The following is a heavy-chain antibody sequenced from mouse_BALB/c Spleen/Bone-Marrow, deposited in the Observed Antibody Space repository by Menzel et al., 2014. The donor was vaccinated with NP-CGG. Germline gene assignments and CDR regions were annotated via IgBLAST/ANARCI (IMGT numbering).Heavy chain of an antibody. CDR3: ARGGDNFAWFAY. D-gene: IGHD1-3*01. CDR1: GYTFTTYW. J-gene: IGHJ3*01. CDR2: VDPSDGYT. Sequence: VQLQQSGAELVTPGASVKLSCNASGYTFTTYWMHWVKQRPGHGLEWIGQVDPSDGYTNYSQMFKGKATLTVDKSSSTAYMQLSSLSSEDSAVYYCARGGDNFAWFAYWGQGTLVTVSA. V-gene: IGHV1-69*02.